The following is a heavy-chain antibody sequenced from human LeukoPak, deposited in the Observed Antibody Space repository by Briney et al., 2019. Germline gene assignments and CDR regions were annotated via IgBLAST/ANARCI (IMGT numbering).Heavy chain of an antibody. CDR3: ARDPRSAAGTSQMRWDV. CDR2: VYYSGST. J-gene: IGHJ6*02. CDR1: GDSIRDYF. D-gene: IGHD6-13*01. V-gene: IGHV4-59*01. Sequence: SETLSLTCTVSGDSIRDYFWTWIRQSPGKGLEWIGNVYYSGSTNYNPSLTSRVTISIDTSKTQFSLKLSSVTAADTAVYYCARDPRSAAGTSQMRWDVWGQGTTVTVSS.